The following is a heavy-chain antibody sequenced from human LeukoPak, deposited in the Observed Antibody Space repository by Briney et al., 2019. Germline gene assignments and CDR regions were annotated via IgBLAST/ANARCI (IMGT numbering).Heavy chain of an antibody. J-gene: IGHJ4*01. CDR1: GGSFSGYC. CDR3: TRGKPETVFDS. Sequence: ASETLSLTYSVYGGSFSGYCWSWIRQPPGKGLEWIGEINHSGSTNYNPSLKTRVTISLDRSKDQFSLKLTSVIAADTAVYYCTRGKPETVFDSWGRGTLVTVSS. V-gene: IGHV4-34*01. CDR2: INHSGST.